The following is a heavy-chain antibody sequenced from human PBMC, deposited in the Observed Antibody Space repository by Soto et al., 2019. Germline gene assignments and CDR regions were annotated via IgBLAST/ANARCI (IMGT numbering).Heavy chain of an antibody. D-gene: IGHD3-22*01. CDR1: GGSISSYY. CDR3: ARDVEGFDSSGYYGDYYYGMDV. J-gene: IGHJ6*02. Sequence: SETLSLTCTVSGGSISSYYWSWIRQPPGKGLEWIGYIYYSGSTNYNPSLKSRVTISVDTSKNQFSLKLSSVTAADTAVYYCARDVEGFDSSGYYGDYYYGMDVWGQGTTVTVSS. V-gene: IGHV4-59*01. CDR2: IYYSGST.